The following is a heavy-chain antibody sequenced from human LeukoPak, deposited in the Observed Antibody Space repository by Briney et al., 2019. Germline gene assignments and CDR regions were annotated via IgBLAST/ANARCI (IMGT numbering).Heavy chain of an antibody. V-gene: IGHV3-7*01. CDR2: INQDGSEK. CDR3: ARGHRYGSGSYYKFFDY. D-gene: IGHD3-10*01. Sequence: GGSLRLSCAASGFTFSIYWMTWVRQAPGKVLEWVANINQDGSEKYYVDSVKGRFTISRDNAKNSLFLQMNNLRAEDTAVYYCARGHRYGSGSYYKFFDYWGQGTLVTVSS. CDR1: GFTFSIYW. J-gene: IGHJ4*02.